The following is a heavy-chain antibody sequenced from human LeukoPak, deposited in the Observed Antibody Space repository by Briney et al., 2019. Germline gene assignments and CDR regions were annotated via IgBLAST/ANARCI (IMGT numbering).Heavy chain of an antibody. V-gene: IGHV3-23*01. CDR2: FGGSADST. D-gene: IGHD3-10*01. CDR3: AKGGRLLWFGEYQDLYYFDY. CDR1: GFTFSSYA. Sequence: PGGSLRLSCAASGFTFSSYAMSWVRQAPGKGLEWVSTFGGSADSTYHAASVKGRFTISRDNSRNTLYLQMNSLRADDTAVYYCAKGGRLLWFGEYQDLYYFDYWGQGNLVTVSS. J-gene: IGHJ4*02.